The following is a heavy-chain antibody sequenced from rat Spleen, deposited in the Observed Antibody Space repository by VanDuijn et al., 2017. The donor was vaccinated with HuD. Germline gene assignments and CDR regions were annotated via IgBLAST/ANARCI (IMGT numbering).Heavy chain of an antibody. CDR1: GFTFSNYD. Sequence: EVQLVESGGGLVQPGRSLKLSCAASGFTFSNYDMAWVRQAPTKGLEWVASISPSGGSTYYRDSVKGRFTVSRDNEKSTLYLQMDSLRSEDTATYYGARRAYYGYYWGQGVMVTVSS. V-gene: IGHV5-25*01. CDR2: ISPSGGST. CDR3: ARRAYYGYY. J-gene: IGHJ2*01. D-gene: IGHD1-7*01.